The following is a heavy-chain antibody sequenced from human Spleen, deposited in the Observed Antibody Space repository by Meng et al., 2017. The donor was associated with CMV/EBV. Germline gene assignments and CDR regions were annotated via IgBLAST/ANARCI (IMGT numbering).Heavy chain of an antibody. CDR2: INPNGGGT. D-gene: IGHD6-19*01. CDR1: GYTFIDYY. J-gene: IGHJ4*02. V-gene: IGHV1-2*02. Sequence: ASVKVSCKASGYTFIDYYMHWVRQAPGQGLEWMGWINPNGGGTNYAQKFQGRVTMTRDTSLSTASMELTRLRSDDTAVYFCARDWLCGAPNFDYWGQGTLVTVSS. CDR3: ARDWLCGAPNFDY.